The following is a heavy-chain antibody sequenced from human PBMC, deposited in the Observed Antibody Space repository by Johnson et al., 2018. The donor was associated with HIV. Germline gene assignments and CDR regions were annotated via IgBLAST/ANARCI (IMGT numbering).Heavy chain of an antibody. V-gene: IGHV3-71*02. CDR2: IRSKAYGGTT. Sequence: EQLVESGGGLVQPGGSLRLSCAASGFTVTNNYMNWVRQAPGKGLEWVGFIRSKAYGGTTEYAASVKVRFTISRDDSKSIAYLQMNSLRAEDTAVYYCARLRGAFDISGQGTMVTISS. CDR3: ARLRGAFDI. J-gene: IGHJ3*02. CDR1: GFTVTNNY. D-gene: IGHD3-10*01.